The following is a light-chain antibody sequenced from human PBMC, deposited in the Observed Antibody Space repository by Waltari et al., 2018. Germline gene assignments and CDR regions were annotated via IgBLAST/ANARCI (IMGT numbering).Light chain of an antibody. V-gene: IGKV1-39*01. CDR1: QSISSY. Sequence: IQMTQSPSSLSASVGDSVTITCRASQSISSYLNWYQQKPGKAPKLLIYAASSLQSGVPSRFSGSGSGTDFTLTISSLQPEDFATYYCQQSYSTPQMYTFGQGTKLEIK. CDR2: AAS. CDR3: QQSYSTPQMYT. J-gene: IGKJ2*01.